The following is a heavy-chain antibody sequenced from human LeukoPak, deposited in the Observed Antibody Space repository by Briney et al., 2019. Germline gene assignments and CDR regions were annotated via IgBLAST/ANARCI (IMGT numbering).Heavy chain of an antibody. CDR1: GGSISSYY. J-gene: IGHJ3*02. CDR3: ARERNDYANDAFDI. CDR2: IYYSGST. D-gene: IGHD3-16*01. V-gene: IGHV4-59*01. Sequence: PSETLSLTCTVSGGSISSYYWSWIRQPPGKGLEWIGYIYYSGSTNYNPSLKSRVTISVDTSKNQFSLKLSSVTAADTAVYYCARERNDYANDAFDIWGQGTMVTVSS.